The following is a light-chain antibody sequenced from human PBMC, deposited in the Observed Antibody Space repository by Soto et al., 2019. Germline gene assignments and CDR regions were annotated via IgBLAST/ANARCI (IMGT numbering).Light chain of an antibody. CDR2: EVT. CDR3: SSYTSSNTLV. J-gene: IGLJ1*01. V-gene: IGLV2-14*01. CDR1: SSDIGGYNY. Sequence: QSALTQPASVSRSPGQSITISCTGGSSDIGGYNYVSWFQQHPGKAPKLMIYEVTNRPSGVSNRFSGSKSGSTASLTISGLQAEDEADYYCSSYTSSNTLVFGTGTKVTVL.